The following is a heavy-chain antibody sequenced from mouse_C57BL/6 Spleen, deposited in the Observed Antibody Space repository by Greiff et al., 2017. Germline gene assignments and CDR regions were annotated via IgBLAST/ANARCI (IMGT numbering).Heavy chain of an antibody. V-gene: IGHV1-53*01. CDR1: GYTFTSYW. D-gene: IGHD1-1*01. CDR3: ARRGSHYYGSSGGFAY. Sequence: QVQLQQPGTELVKPGASVKLSCKASGYTFTSYWMHWVKQRPGQGLEWIGNINPSNGGTNYNEKFKSKATLTVDKSSSTAYMQLSSLTSEDSAVYYGARRGSHYYGSSGGFAYWGQGTLVTVSA. J-gene: IGHJ3*01. CDR2: INPSNGGT.